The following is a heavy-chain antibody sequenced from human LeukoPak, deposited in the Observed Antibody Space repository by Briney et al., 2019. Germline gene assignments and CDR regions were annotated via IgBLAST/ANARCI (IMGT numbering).Heavy chain of an antibody. V-gene: IGHV3-30*02. CDR3: ASDGYSY. CDR2: IRYDGTNK. Sequence: GGSLRLSCAASRFTFSSYGMHWVRQAPGKGLEWVAFIRYDGTNKYYADSVKGRFTISRDDSKSTLYLQMHSLRAEDTAVYYCASDGYSYWGQGTLVTVSS. J-gene: IGHJ4*02. CDR1: RFTFSSYG. D-gene: IGHD5-18*01.